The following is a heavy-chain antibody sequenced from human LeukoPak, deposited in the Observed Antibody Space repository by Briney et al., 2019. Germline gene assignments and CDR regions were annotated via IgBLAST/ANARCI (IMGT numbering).Heavy chain of an antibody. V-gene: IGHV1-18*01. Sequence: ASVKVSCRASGYTFTSYGISWVRQAPGEGLEWVGWVSASNGHTNYAQKFKGRVTMTTDTSTTTAFMDLRSLTSDDTAVYYCARDHWNSDREFAFWGQGTLVTVSS. D-gene: IGHD1/OR15-1a*01. CDR1: GYTFTSYG. CDR2: VSASNGHT. J-gene: IGHJ4*02. CDR3: ARDHWNSDREFAF.